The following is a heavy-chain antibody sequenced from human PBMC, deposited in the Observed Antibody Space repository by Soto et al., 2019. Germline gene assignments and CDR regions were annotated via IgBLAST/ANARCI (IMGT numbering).Heavy chain of an antibody. Sequence: QVQLVQSGAEVKKPGASVKVSCKASGYTFTSYAMHWVRQAPGQRLEWMGWINAGNGNTKYSQKFQGRVTITRDTSASTAYMELSSLRSDDTAVYYCARDRIGWLVHYYYYYGMDVWGQGTTVTVSS. CDR2: INAGNGNT. V-gene: IGHV1-3*01. D-gene: IGHD6-19*01. J-gene: IGHJ6*02. CDR1: GYTFTSYA. CDR3: ARDRIGWLVHYYYYYGMDV.